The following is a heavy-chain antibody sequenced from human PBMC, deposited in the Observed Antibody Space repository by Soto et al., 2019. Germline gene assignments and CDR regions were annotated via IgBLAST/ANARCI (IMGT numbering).Heavy chain of an antibody. D-gene: IGHD4-17*01. CDR3: ASDPYSSTTVTNFDY. V-gene: IGHV3-48*02. CDR2: ISNSGSNI. J-gene: IGHJ4*02. Sequence: EVQLVESGGGLVQPGGSLRLSCAASGFTFSSHSMNWVRQAPGKGLEWVSYISNSGSNIYYADSVKGRFTISRDNAKNSLYLQMNGLRDEATAVYYCASDPYSSTTVTNFDYWGQGTLVTVSS. CDR1: GFTFSSHS.